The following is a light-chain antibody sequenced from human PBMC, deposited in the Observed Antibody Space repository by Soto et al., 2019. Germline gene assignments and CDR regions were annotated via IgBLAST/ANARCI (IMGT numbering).Light chain of an antibody. CDR3: QQYNSYSWT. CDR2: KAS. Sequence: DIQMTQSPSTLSASVGDRVTITCRASQSISGWLAWYKQKPGKAPKLLIYKASSLESGVPSRFRGSGSGTEFTLTISGLQPDDFETYYCQQYNSYSWTFGQGTKVDIK. J-gene: IGKJ1*01. V-gene: IGKV1-5*03. CDR1: QSISGW.